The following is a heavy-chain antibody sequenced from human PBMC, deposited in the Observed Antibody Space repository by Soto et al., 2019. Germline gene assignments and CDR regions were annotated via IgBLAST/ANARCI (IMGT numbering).Heavy chain of an antibody. CDR1: GGSFSNDY. CDR2: IFHTGIT. Sequence: SETLSLTCFISGGSFSNDYWTWIRQSPGKGLEWIGYIFHTGITDYNPSVKSRVTISIDKSRNLFSLNLTSVTAADTAVYYCARDRYFYDSRGYYRTLDSWGQGTLVTVS. V-gene: IGHV4-59*01. D-gene: IGHD3-22*01. J-gene: IGHJ5*01. CDR3: ARDRYFYDSRGYYRTLDS.